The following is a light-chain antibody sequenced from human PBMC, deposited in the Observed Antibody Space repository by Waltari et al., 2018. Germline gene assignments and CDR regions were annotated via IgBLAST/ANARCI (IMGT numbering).Light chain of an antibody. Sequence: EIVLTQSPATLSLSPGERATLSCRASQSVSSSYFAWYQQKPGQAPRLLIYGASSRATGIPDRFSGSGSGTDFTLTISRLEPEDFAVYYCQQYSSSPYTFGQGTKLEIK. CDR2: GAS. J-gene: IGKJ2*01. CDR1: QSVSSSY. CDR3: QQYSSSPYT. V-gene: IGKV3-20*01.